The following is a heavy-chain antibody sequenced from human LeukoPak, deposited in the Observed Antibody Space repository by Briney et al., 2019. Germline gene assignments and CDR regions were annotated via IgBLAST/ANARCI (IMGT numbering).Heavy chain of an antibody. V-gene: IGHV3-23*01. D-gene: IGHD6-19*01. J-gene: IGHJ4*02. CDR2: ITGRSDKT. Sequence: GGSLRLSCAASGFNFNKYDVTWARQAPGKGLEWVSTITGRSDKTYYTDSVKGRFVTSRDNSKDTLYLQMNCLRAEDTALYYCAKGGWLDDLGQGALVTVSS. CDR1: GFNFNKYD. CDR3: AKGGWLDD.